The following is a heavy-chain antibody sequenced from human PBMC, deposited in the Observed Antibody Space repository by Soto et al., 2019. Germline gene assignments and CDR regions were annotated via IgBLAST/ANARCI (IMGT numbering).Heavy chain of an antibody. CDR1: GGSIISCGYY. V-gene: IGHV4-31*03. D-gene: IGHD3-10*01. CDR3: ARVKDTMVRGVIIYYFDY. J-gene: IGHJ4*02. Sequence: PSETLSLTCTVSGGSIISCGYYWSLIRQHPGKGLEWIGYIYYSGSTYYNPSLKSRVTISVDTSKNQFSLKLSSVTAADTAVYYCARVKDTMVRGVIIYYFDYWGQGTLVTVSS. CDR2: IYYSGST.